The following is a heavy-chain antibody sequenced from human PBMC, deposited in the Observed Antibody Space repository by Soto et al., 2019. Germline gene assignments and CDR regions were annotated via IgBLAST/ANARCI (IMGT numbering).Heavy chain of an antibody. Sequence: QVQLVESGGGVVQPGRALRLSCAASGFTFSNYDMYWVRQAPGKGLEWMAVISKDGSNKYYADSEKGRFTISRDNSKXPLYLQMNSLRAEDTAMYYCAILPYYDFWSGPVGMDVWGQGTTVTVSS. J-gene: IGHJ6*02. D-gene: IGHD3-3*01. V-gene: IGHV3-30*03. CDR1: GFTFSNYD. CDR3: AILPYYDFWSGPVGMDV. CDR2: ISKDGSNK.